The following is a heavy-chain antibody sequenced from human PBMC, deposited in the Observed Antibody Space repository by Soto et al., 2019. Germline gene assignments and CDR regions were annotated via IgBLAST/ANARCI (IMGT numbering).Heavy chain of an antibody. CDR1: GFTFSDYY. CDR2: ISSSTSHT. CDR3: ARGRGAAADYFDF. J-gene: IGHJ4*02. Sequence: QVQLVESGGGLVKPGGSLRLSCAVSGFTFSDYYMTWIRQAPGKGLEWVSYISSSTSHTNYADSVKGRFTISRDNAKNSLFLQMNSLRDEDPAVYYCARGRGAAADYFDFWGQGTLVTFSS. V-gene: IGHV3-11*05. D-gene: IGHD6-13*01.